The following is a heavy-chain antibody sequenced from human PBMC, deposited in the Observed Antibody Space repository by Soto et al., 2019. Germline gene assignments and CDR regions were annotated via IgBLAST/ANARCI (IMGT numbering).Heavy chain of an antibody. V-gene: IGHV3-48*01. CDR1: GFTFSIYS. Sequence: EVQLVESGGGLVQPGGSLRLSCAASGFTFSIYSMNWVRQAPGKGLEWVSYISTGSGTIYYADSVKGRFTISRDNAKNSLYLQMNSLRAEDTAVYFCARGGGGGLFDYWGRGTLVTVSS. J-gene: IGHJ4*02. D-gene: IGHD2-15*01. CDR2: ISTGSGTI. CDR3: ARGGGGGLFDY.